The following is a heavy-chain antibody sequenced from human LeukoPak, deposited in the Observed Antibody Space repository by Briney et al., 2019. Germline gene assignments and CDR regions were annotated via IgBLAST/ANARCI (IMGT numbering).Heavy chain of an antibody. J-gene: IGHJ6*02. CDR1: GFTFSSYA. Sequence: PGRSLRLSCAASGFTFSSYAMHWVRQAPGKGLEWVSVIYSGGSTYYADSVKGRFTISRDNSKNTLYLQMNSLRAEDTAVYYCARVGGGYDWHYYGMDVWGQGTTVTVSS. D-gene: IGHD5-12*01. CDR2: IYSGGST. CDR3: ARVGGGYDWHYYGMDV. V-gene: IGHV3-66*01.